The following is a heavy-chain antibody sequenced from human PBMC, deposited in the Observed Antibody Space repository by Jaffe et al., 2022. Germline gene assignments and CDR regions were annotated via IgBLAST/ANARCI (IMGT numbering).Heavy chain of an antibody. CDR3: ARLPFLAPDELFDY. CDR1: GFSLSTSGVG. Sequence: QITLKESGPTLVKPTQTLTLTCTFSGFSLSTSGVGVGWIRQPPGKALEWLALIYWNDDKRYSPSLKSRLTITKDTSKNQVVLTMTNMDPVDTATYYCARLPFLAPDELFDYWGQGTLVTVSS. V-gene: IGHV2-5*01. D-gene: IGHD1-26*01. CDR2: IYWNDDK. J-gene: IGHJ4*02.